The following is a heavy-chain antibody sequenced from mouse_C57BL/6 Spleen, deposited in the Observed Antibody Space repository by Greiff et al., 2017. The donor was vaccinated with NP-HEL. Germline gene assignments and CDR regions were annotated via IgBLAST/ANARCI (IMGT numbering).Heavy chain of an antibody. D-gene: IGHD2-5*01. CDR2: IRSKSNNYAT. CDR3: VRHDYSNPLAY. CDR1: GFSFNTYA. Sequence: DVKLVESGGGLVQPKGSLKLSCAASGFSFNTYAMNWVRQAPGKGLEWVARIRSKSNNYATYYADSVKDRFTISRDDSESMLYLQMNNLKTEDTAMYYCVRHDYSNPLAYWGQGTLVTVSA. V-gene: IGHV10-1*01. J-gene: IGHJ3*01.